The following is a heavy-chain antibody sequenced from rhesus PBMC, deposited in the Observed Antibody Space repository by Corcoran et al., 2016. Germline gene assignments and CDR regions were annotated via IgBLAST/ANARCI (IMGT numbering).Heavy chain of an antibody. CDR1: GFTFSAYE. Sequence: EVQLAESGGGLVQPGGSLRLSCAASGFTFSAYEIYWVRQAPGKGLESVASINGAGTYTNYADSVKGRFSVSRDNAKNSLSLQMNGLRVEDTAVYYCARRYFIGSTHYYFDSWGQGVLVTVSS. J-gene: IGHJ4*01. CDR3: ARRYFIGSTHYYFDS. D-gene: IGHD2-15*01. V-gene: IGHV3-115*02. CDR2: INGAGTYT.